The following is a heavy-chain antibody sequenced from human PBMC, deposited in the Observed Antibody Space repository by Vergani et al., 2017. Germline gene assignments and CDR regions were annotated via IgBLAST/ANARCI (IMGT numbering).Heavy chain of an antibody. CDR1: GFNFSTYN. CDR2: ISTTSDTI. V-gene: IGHV3-48*01. D-gene: IGHD6-19*01. CDR3: ARSLVAGKGGY. Sequence: EVQLVESGGGLVQPGGSLRLSCVASGFNFSTYNMNWVRQAPGKGLEWISYISTTSDTIYYADSVRVRFTISRDNAKNSLYLEMNSLRVEDTAVYFCARSLVAGKGGYWGQGTRVAVSS. J-gene: IGHJ4*02.